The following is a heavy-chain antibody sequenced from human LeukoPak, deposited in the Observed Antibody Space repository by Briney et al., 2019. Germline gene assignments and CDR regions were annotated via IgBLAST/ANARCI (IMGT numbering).Heavy chain of an antibody. J-gene: IGHJ4*02. CDR2: IYYSGST. Sequence: SETLSLTCTVSGGSISSSSYYWGWIRQPPGKGLKWIGSIYYSGSTYYNPSLKSRVTISVDTSKNQFSLKLSSVTAADTAVYYCARQRQITMVRGNFDYWGQGTLVTVSS. CDR1: GGSISSSSYY. D-gene: IGHD3-10*01. CDR3: ARQRQITMVRGNFDY. V-gene: IGHV4-39*01.